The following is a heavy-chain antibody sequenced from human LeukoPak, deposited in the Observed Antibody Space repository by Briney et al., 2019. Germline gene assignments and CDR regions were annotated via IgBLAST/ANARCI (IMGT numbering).Heavy chain of an antibody. CDR2: INPNSGGT. V-gene: IGHV1-2*06. D-gene: IGHD5-18*01. J-gene: IGHJ4*02. CDR3: ARAKVDTAMVWPDWYPIDY. Sequence: ASVKVSCKASGYTFTGYYMHWVRQAPGQGLEWMGRINPNSGGTNYAQKFQGRVTMTRDTSISTAHMELSRLRSDDTAVYYCARAKVDTAMVWPDWYPIDYWGQGTLVTVSS. CDR1: GYTFTGYY.